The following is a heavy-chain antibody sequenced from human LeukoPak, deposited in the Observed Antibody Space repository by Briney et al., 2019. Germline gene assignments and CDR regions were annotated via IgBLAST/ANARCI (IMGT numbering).Heavy chain of an antibody. J-gene: IGHJ2*01. CDR1: GVSISSSY. Sequence: SETLSLTCSVSGVSISSSYWSWIRQPPGKGLEWIGYIYYRGTTKYNPSLKSRVTISVDTSKNQVSLNLSSVTAADTAVYYCARDPGSCSGGSCSFYCYFDLWGRGTLVTVSS. CDR3: ARDPGSCSGGSCSFYCYFDL. D-gene: IGHD2-15*01. CDR2: IYYRGTT. V-gene: IGHV4-59*01.